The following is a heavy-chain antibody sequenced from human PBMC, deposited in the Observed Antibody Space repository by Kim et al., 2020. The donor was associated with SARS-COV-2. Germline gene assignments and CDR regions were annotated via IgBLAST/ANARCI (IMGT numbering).Heavy chain of an antibody. Sequence: SVMVSCKASGGTFSSYAISWVRQAPGQGLEWMGGIIPIFGTANYAQKFQGRVTITADESTSTAYMELSSLRSEDTAVYYCARSAGELGDGYNLYYFDYWGQGTLVTVSS. D-gene: IGHD3-16*01. J-gene: IGHJ4*02. V-gene: IGHV1-69*13. CDR3: ARSAGELGDGYNLYYFDY. CDR2: IIPIFGTA. CDR1: GGTFSSYA.